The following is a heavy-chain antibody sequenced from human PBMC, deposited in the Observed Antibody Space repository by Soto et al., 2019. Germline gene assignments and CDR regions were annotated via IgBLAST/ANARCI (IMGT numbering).Heavy chain of an antibody. CDR1: GFTFSSYA. V-gene: IGHV3-23*01. D-gene: IGHD2-15*01. J-gene: IGHJ1*01. Sequence: TGGSLRLSWAASGFTFSSYAMSWVRQAPGKGLEWVSAISGSGGSTYYADSVKCRFTISRDNSKNTLYLQMNSLRAEDTAVYYCAKDVCSGGSCYGYLHHWGQGTLVTVSS. CDR2: ISGSGGST. CDR3: AKDVCSGGSCYGYLHH.